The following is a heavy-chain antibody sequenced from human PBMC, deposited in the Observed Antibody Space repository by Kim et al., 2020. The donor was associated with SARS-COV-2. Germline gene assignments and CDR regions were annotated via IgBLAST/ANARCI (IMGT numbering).Heavy chain of an antibody. CDR2: IYYSGST. J-gene: IGHJ2*01. D-gene: IGHD2-21*02. Sequence: SETLSLTCTVSGGSISSSSYYWGWIRQPPGKGLEWIGSIYYSGSTYYNPSLKSRVTISVDTSKNQFSLKLSSVTAADTAVYYCVLAVYGGNSDWYFDLWGRGTLVTVSS. CDR3: VLAVYGGNSDWYFDL. V-gene: IGHV4-39*01. CDR1: GGSISSSSYY.